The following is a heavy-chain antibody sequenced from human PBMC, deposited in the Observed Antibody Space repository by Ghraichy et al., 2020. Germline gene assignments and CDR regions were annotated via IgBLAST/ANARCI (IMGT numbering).Heavy chain of an antibody. CDR1: GGSISSYY. V-gene: IGHV4-59*08. D-gene: IGHD3-3*01. CDR2: IYYSGST. Sequence: SETLSLTCTVSGGSISSYYWSWIRQPPGKGLEWIGYIYYSGSTNYNPSLKSRVTISVDTSKNQFSLKLSSVTAADTAVYYCARAYYDFWSGYLGFEDWGQGTLVTVSS. CDR3: ARAYYDFWSGYLGFED. J-gene: IGHJ4*02.